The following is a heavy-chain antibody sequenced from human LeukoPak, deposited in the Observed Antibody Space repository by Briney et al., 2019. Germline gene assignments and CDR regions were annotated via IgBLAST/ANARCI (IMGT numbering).Heavy chain of an antibody. CDR1: GGSISSSSYY. Sequence: SETLSLTCTVSGGSISSSSYYWGWIRQPPGKGLEWIGSIYYSGSTYYNPSLKSRVTISVDTSKNQFSLKLSSVTAADTAVYYCARDRDGSGSYLSWGQGTLVTVSS. V-gene: IGHV4-39*07. CDR2: IYYSGST. J-gene: IGHJ5*02. CDR3: ARDRDGSGSYLS. D-gene: IGHD3-10*01.